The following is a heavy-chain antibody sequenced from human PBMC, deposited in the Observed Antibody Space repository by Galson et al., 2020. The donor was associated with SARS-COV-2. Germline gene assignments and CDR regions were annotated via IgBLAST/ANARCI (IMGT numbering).Heavy chain of an antibody. J-gene: IGHJ4*02. D-gene: IGHD3-16*01. V-gene: IGHV4-34*01. CDR3: VRGAHYVWGAEGC. CDR1: GGSLSNYY. Sequence: SQASETLSLTCGVHGGSLSNYYWSWIRQPPGKGLEWIGETSHSGRTIYNPYLKSRVTISVDTSKNQFSLKLTSVTAADTAVYYCVRGAHYVWGAEGCWGQGTLVTVSS. CDR2: TSHSGRT.